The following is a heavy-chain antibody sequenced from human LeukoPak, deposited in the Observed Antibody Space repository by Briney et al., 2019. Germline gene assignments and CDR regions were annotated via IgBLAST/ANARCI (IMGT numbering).Heavy chain of an antibody. CDR3: ARHQTNNYGPGTPFDF. Sequence: SETPSLLRDVYGGPLNRYHWSWIPQPPGNRLESIRDINPSGRTYHNPPLHSRATIPLDPSKNQFSLKLSSVTAADTAVYFCARHQTNNYGPGTPFDFWGQGTLVSVSS. CDR1: GGPLNRYH. D-gene: IGHD3-10*01. J-gene: IGHJ4*02. CDR2: INPSGRT. V-gene: IGHV4-34*04.